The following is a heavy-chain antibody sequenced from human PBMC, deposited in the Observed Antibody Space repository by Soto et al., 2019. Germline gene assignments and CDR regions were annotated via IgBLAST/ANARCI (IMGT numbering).Heavy chain of an antibody. D-gene: IGHD2-2*01. J-gene: IGHJ4*02. V-gene: IGHV1-69*08. CDR3: ARDKRCSSTSCSPDY. CDR1: GGTFSSYT. CDR2: IIPILGIA. Sequence: QVQLVQSGAEVKKPGSSVKVSCKASGGTFSSYTISWVRQAPGQGLEWMGRIIPILGIANYAQKFQGRVTITADKSTSTAYMELSSLRSEDTDVYYCARDKRCSSTSCSPDYWGQGTLVTVSS.